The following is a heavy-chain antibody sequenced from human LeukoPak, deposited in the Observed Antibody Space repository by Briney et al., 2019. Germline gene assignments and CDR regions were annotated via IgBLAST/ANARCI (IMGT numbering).Heavy chain of an antibody. CDR1: GFTVSNSW. V-gene: IGHV3-74*01. CDR2: INTDGSDT. Sequence: GRSLRPSCAASGFTVSNSWMHWVRQAPGKGLVWVSRINTDGSDTVYADSVKGRFTISRDNAKNTLYLQMNSLRAEDTAVYYCARDRSVTNGGFDYWGQGTLVTVSS. J-gene: IGHJ4*02. CDR3: ARDRSVTNGGFDY. D-gene: IGHD2-8*01.